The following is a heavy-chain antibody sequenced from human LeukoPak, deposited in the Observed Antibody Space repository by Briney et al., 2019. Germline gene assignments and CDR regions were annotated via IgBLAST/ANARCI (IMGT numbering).Heavy chain of an antibody. CDR1: GFTFRTYA. V-gene: IGHV3-23*01. Sequence: PGGSLRLSCTGSGFTFRTYAFSWVRQAPGKGLEWVSATGSNGVTYYADSVKGRFTISRDNSKNALYLQMNGRRADDTAVYYCGIRDTSDYYVFWGQGTLVTVSS. CDR2: TGSNGVT. J-gene: IGHJ4*02. D-gene: IGHD3-22*01. CDR3: GIRDTSDYYVF.